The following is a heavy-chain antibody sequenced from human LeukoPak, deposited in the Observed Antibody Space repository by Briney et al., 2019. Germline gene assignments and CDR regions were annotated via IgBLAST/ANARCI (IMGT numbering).Heavy chain of an antibody. CDR1: GFTFSSYS. Sequence: GGSLRLSCAASGFTFSSYSMNWVRQAPGKGLEWVSSISSSSSYIYYADSVKGRFTISRDNAKNSLYLQMNSLRAEDTAVYYCARDPTYSNYGWFDPWGQGTLVTVSS. D-gene: IGHD4-11*01. CDR2: ISSSSSYI. V-gene: IGHV3-21*01. CDR3: ARDPTYSNYGWFDP. J-gene: IGHJ5*02.